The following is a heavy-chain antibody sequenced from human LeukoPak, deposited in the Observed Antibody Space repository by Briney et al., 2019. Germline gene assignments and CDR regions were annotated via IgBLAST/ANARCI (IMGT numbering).Heavy chain of an antibody. CDR3: ATHFTIFSAFDI. D-gene: IGHD3-3*01. CDR2: IYYGGST. Sequence: SETLSLTCAVSGASITSSSYYWGWIRQPPGKGLKWIGSIYYGGSTYYNPSLKSRVTISVDTSKTQFSLKLNSVTAADTAVYYCATHFTIFSAFDIWGQGTMVIVSS. J-gene: IGHJ3*02. CDR1: GASITSSSYY. V-gene: IGHV4-39*01.